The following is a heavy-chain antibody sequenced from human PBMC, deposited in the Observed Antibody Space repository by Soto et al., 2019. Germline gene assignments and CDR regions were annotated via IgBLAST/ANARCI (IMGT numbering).Heavy chain of an antibody. D-gene: IGHD4-17*01. CDR2: INNSGRAK. CDR1: GFTFSSDA. V-gene: IGHV3-23*01. Sequence: GGSLKLSCAASGFTFSSDAMQWVRQAPGKGLEWVSTINNSGRAKYYADSVKGRFTISRDNSRNTLHLKMNSLRADDTAVYYCAKARTWDNVHYVGDSWGQATMVIVSS. J-gene: IGHJ5*01. CDR3: AKARTWDNVHYVGDS.